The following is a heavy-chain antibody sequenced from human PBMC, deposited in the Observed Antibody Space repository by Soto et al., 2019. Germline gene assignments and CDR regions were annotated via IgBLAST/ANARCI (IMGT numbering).Heavy chain of an antibody. Sequence: QVQLVQSGAEVKKPGSSVKVSCKASGGTFSSYAISWVRQASGQGHEWMGGIIPMFGTANYAQKFQGRVTITADDYKRTAYMELSSLRSDDTALYYGPRSGIVVVVAAGPLDNYNAPDAGGQGTTETVYS. D-gene: IGHD2-15*01. CDR3: PRSGIVVVVAAGPLDNYNAPDA. CDR1: GGTFSSYA. V-gene: IGHV1-69*12. CDR2: IIPMFGTA. J-gene: IGHJ6*01.